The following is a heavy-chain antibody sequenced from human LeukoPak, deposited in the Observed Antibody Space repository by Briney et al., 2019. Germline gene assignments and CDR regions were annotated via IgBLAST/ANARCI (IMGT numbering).Heavy chain of an antibody. J-gene: IGHJ6*02. D-gene: IGHD1-14*01. CDR1: GFSFHDYA. CDR2: ISWNSDSI. V-gene: IGHV3-9*01. Sequence: GGSLRLSCAASGFSFHDYAMHWVRHAPGEGLEWVSGISWNSDSIGYADSVKGRFTISRDNAKNSLYLQMNSLRAEDTALYYCTKDGGNRYYFYGMDVWGQGTTVTVAS. CDR3: TKDGGNRYYFYGMDV.